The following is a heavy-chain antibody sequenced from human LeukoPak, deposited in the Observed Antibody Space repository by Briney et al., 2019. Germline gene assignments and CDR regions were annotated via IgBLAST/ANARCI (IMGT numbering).Heavy chain of an antibody. Sequence: ASVKVSCKASGYTFTSYGINWVRQAPGHGLEWMGWISVYSGNTNYAQKLQGRVTMTTETSTNTAYMELRSLISDDTAVYYCARFDYSGNYYSRLVYYYHMDVWGKGTTVTVSS. V-gene: IGHV1-18*01. CDR2: ISVYSGNT. CDR1: GYTFTSYG. CDR3: ARFDYSGNYYSRLVYYYHMDV. D-gene: IGHD3-10*01. J-gene: IGHJ6*03.